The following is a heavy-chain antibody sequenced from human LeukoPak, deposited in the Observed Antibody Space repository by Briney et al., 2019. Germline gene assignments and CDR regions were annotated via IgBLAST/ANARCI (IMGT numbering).Heavy chain of an antibody. V-gene: IGHV3-7*03. Sequence: GRSLRLSRTVSGXTFSNFWMTWVRQTPGKGLEWVANTRGKGNDKNYVASVKGRFTISRDNAKNSFYLQMNSLRADDTAVYYCARDYNYCPADSWGQGTLVTVSS. CDR2: TRGKGNDK. CDR1: GXTFSNFW. D-gene: IGHD3-22*01. CDR3: ARDYNYCPADS. J-gene: IGHJ4*02.